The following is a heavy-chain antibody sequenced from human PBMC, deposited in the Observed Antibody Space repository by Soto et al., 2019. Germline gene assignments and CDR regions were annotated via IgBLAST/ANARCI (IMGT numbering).Heavy chain of an antibody. CDR2: IFYSGGT. V-gene: IGHV4-39*01. Sequence: SETLSLTCTVSGGSISSSSYYWGWIRQPPGKDLEWIGTIFYSGGTFYTPSLKSRVTMSVDTSNNQFSLKLSSVTAADTAVYYCARQASGYYYGWFDPWGQGTLVTVSS. CDR3: ARQASGYYYGWFDP. J-gene: IGHJ5*02. D-gene: IGHD3-22*01. CDR1: GGSISSSSYY.